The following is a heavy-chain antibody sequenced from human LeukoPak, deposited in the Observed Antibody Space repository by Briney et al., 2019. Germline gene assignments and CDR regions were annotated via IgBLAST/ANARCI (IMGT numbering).Heavy chain of an antibody. D-gene: IGHD3-10*01. CDR2: IRFSGEST. V-gene: IGHV3-23*01. J-gene: IGHJ4*02. CDR1: GFTFGRHA. CDR3: AKDVGTSGNYSPSDY. Sequence: GGSLRLSCAASGFTFGRHAMNWVRQAPGKGLEWVSAIRFSGESTYYADSVKGRFTISRDNSKNTLYLQMDSLRAEDTAVYYCAKDVGTSGNYSPSDYWGQGTLVTVSS.